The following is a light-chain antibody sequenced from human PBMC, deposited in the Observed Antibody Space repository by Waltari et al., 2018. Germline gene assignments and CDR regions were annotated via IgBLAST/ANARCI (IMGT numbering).Light chain of an antibody. J-gene: IGLJ3*02. Sequence: SYDLTQPPSVSVSPGQTGTITCSGDKLGDKYVSWYQQKSGQSSALVIYQDNKRPSGTPERFSGSNSGNPATLTISGTQAMDEADYYCQACDSSTGVFGGGTKLTVL. CDR3: QACDSSTGV. V-gene: IGLV3-1*01. CDR1: KLGDKY. CDR2: QDN.